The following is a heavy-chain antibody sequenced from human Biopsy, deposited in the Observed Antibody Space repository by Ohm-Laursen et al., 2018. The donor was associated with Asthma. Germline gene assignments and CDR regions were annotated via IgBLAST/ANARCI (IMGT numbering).Heavy chain of an antibody. CDR1: GYSLTDLS. J-gene: IGHJ4*02. CDR2: HDHEEGGT. V-gene: IGHV1-24*01. CDR3: ASDFPKDYVRYNFQF. D-gene: IGHD4-17*01. Sequence: DSVKASCKISGYSLTDLSMHWARQAPGQGLEWLGGHDHEEGGTVNARRFQGRVTMTEDTSSDTAYMELSSLSSDDTAVYYCASDFPKDYVRYNFQFWGQGTLVTVSS.